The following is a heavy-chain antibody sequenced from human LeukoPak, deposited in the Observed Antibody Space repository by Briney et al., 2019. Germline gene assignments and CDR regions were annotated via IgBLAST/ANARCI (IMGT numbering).Heavy chain of an antibody. Sequence: ASVKVSCKASGYTFTSYYMHWVRQAPGQGLEWMGWISAYNGNTNYAQKLQGRVTMTTDTSTSTAYMELRSLRSDDTAVYYCARGLALRTTVVTSVDAFDIWGQGTMVTVSS. V-gene: IGHV1-18*04. CDR1: GYTFTSYY. CDR3: ARGLALRTTVVTSVDAFDI. J-gene: IGHJ3*02. CDR2: ISAYNGNT. D-gene: IGHD4-23*01.